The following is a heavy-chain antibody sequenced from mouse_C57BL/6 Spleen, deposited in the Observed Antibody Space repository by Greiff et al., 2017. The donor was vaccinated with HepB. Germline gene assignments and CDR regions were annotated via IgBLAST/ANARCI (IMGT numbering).Heavy chain of an antibody. Sequence: DVHLVESGGGLVKPGGSLKLSCAASGFTFSSYAMSWVRQTPEKRLEWVATISDGGSYTYYPDNVKGRFTISRDNAKNNLYLQMSHLKSEDTAMYYCAREVNSYFDYWGQGTTLTVSS. D-gene: IGHD1-3*01. V-gene: IGHV5-4*01. CDR1: GFTFSSYA. J-gene: IGHJ2*01. CDR2: ISDGGSYT. CDR3: AREVNSYFDY.